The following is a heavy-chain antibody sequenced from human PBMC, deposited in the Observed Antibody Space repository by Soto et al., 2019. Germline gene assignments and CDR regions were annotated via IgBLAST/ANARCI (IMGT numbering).Heavy chain of an antibody. J-gene: IGHJ5*02. V-gene: IGHV1-46*03. CDR3: ARAHYSYCSGGSCYTFDP. CDR2: INPSGGST. D-gene: IGHD2-15*01. CDR1: GYTFTSYY. Sequence: QVQLVQSGAEVKKPGASVKVSCKASGYTFTSYYMHWVRQAPGQGLEWMGIINPSGGSTSYAQKFQGGVTMTRDTSTSTVYMELSSLRSEDTAVYYCARAHYSYCSGGSCYTFDPWGQGTLVTVSS.